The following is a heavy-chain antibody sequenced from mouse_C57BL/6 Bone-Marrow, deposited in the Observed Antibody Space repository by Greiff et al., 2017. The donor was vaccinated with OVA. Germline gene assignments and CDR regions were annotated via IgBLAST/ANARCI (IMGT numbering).Heavy chain of an antibody. CDR3: ARDSGYCYIDY. D-gene: IGHD2-3*01. CDR2: SSNKANDYTT. V-gene: IGHV7-1*01. J-gene: IGHJ2*01. CDR1: GFTFSDFY. Sequence: EVQLVESGGGLVQSGRSLRLSCATSGFTFSDFYMEWVRQAPGKGLEWIAASSNKANDYTTEYSESVKGRFIVSRDTSQSILYLQMNALGAEDTAIYYCARDSGYCYIDYWGQGTTRTVSS.